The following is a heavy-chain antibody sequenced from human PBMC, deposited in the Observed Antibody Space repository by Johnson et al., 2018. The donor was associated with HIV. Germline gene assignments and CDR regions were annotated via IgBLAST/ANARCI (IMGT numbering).Heavy chain of an antibody. CDR2: ISNDGSNK. D-gene: IGHD1-1*01. V-gene: IGHV3-30-3*01. CDR3: ARGFEQLDDAFDI. J-gene: IGHJ3*02. CDR1: GFTFSRYA. Sequence: QVQLVESGGGVVQPGRSLRLSCAASGFTFSRYAMHWVRQAPGKGLEWVAVISNDGSNKYYADSVKGRFTISRDNSKNTLYLQMNSLRAEDTAVYYCARGFEQLDDAFDIWGQGTMVTVSS.